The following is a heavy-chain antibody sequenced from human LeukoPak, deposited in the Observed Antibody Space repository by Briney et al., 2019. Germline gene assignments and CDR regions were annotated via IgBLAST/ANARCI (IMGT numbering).Heavy chain of an antibody. D-gene: IGHD2-2*01. V-gene: IGHV1-69*13. CDR3: ARDRGYCSGTSCYVGAPDY. CDR1: GGTFSSYA. Sequence: GASVKVSCKASGGTFSSYAISWVRQAPGQGLEWMGGIIPIFGTANYAQKFQGRVTIAADESTSTAYMELSSLRSEDTAVYYCARDRGYCSGTSCYVGAPDYWGQGTLVTVSS. CDR2: IIPIFGTA. J-gene: IGHJ4*02.